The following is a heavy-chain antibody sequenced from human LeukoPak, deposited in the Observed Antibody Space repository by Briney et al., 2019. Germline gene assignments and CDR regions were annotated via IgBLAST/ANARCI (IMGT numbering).Heavy chain of an antibody. D-gene: IGHD3-3*01. Sequence: GGSLRLSCAASGVTFRTYAMSWVRQAPGKGLEWVSAISGSGGSTYYADSVKGRFTISRDNSKNTLYLQMNSLRAEDTAVYYCAKETDFWSGYVGYWGQGTLVTVSS. CDR1: GVTFRTYA. CDR2: ISGSGGST. V-gene: IGHV3-23*01. J-gene: IGHJ4*02. CDR3: AKETDFWSGYVGY.